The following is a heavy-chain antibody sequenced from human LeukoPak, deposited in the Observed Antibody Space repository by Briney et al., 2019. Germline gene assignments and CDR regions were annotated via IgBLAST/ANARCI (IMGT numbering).Heavy chain of an antibody. CDR3: ASFSGYAQ. D-gene: IGHD5-12*01. Sequence: GASVKVSCKASGYTFTEYNVNWVRQATGQGLEWVGWMNPNSGNTGYAQKFQGRVTITRNTFISTAYMELSGLTSEGTAVYYCASFSGYAQWGQGTLVTVSS. CDR2: MNPNSGNT. J-gene: IGHJ4*02. V-gene: IGHV1-8*03. CDR1: GYTFTEYN.